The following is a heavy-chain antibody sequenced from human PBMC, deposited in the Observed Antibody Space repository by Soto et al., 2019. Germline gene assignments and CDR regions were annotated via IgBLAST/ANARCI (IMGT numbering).Heavy chain of an antibody. V-gene: IGHV5-51*01. CDR1: GFNFPTFW. D-gene: IGHD4-4*01. J-gene: IGHJ4*02. CDR3: ARGDYRVLEY. Sequence: GESLKISCKHSGFNFPTFWIGWVRQMPGKGLEWMRVIYPGDSDTRYSPYFQGQVTISADKSISTAYLQWNSLKVSDTAMYYCARGDYRVLEYWGQGTLVTVSS. CDR2: IYPGDSDT.